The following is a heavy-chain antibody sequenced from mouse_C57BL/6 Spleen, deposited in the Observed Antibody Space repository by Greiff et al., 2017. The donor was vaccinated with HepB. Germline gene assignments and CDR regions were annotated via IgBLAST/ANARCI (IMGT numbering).Heavy chain of an antibody. D-gene: IGHD2-4*01. V-gene: IGHV7-1*01. CDR2: SRNKANDYTT. CDR3: ARDEDDYGFAY. J-gene: IGHJ3*01. CDR1: GFTFSDFY. Sequence: EVHLVESGGGLVQSGRSLRLSCATSGFTFSDFYMEWVRQAPGKGLEWIAASRNKANDYTTEYSASVKGRFIVSRDTSQSILYLQMNALRAEDTAICYCARDEDDYGFAYWGQGTLVTVSA.